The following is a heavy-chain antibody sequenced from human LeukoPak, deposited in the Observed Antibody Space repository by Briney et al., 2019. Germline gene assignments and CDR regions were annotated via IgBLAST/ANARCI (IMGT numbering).Heavy chain of an antibody. CDR2: INPNSGGT. CDR3: ARVFELTGTTGGDY. J-gene: IGHJ4*02. CDR1: GYTFTGYY. D-gene: IGHD1-7*01. V-gene: IGHV1-2*02. Sequence: ASVKVSCKASGYTFTGYYMHWVRQAPGQGLEWMGWINPNSGGTNYAQKFQGRVTMTRDTSISTAYMELGRLRSDDTAVYYCARVFELTGTTGGDYWGQGTLVTVSS.